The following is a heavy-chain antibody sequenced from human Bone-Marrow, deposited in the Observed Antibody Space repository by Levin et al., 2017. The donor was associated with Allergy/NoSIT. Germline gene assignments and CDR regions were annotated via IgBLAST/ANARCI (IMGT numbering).Heavy chain of an antibody. CDR2: IRVHNGYT. CDR1: GYPFINYG. J-gene: IGHJ4*02. D-gene: IGHD3-9*01. Sequence: ASVKVSCKASGYPFINYGVSWMRQAPGQGLEWMGWIRVHNGYTNYAQKFQDRFTMTTDTSTSTAYMELRSLRSDDTAVYYCVRDFDWIPDHWGQGTRVTVSS. CDR3: VRDFDWIPDH. V-gene: IGHV1-18*01.